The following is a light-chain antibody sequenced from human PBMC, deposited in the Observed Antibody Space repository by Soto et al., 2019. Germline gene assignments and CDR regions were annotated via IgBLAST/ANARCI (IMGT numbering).Light chain of an antibody. Sequence: DIQLTQSPSFLSASVGDRVTITCRASQGISNLLAWYSQKPGKAPKLLIHTASTLQSGVPSRFSGSGSGTEFTLTISSLQPEDFATYYCQHRHSYPVTFGQGTRLEIK. J-gene: IGKJ5*01. V-gene: IGKV1-9*01. CDR2: TAS. CDR1: QGISNL. CDR3: QHRHSYPVT.